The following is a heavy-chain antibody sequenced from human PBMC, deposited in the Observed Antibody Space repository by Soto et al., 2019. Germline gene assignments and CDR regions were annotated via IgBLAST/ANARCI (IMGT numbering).Heavy chain of an antibody. CDR2: INHSRTT. J-gene: IGHJ5*02. Sequence: SETLSLTCAVYGASFSDSYWTWVRQPPGKGLEWIGEINHSRTTNYNPSLKSRVTISVDTSKNQFSLKLTSVTAADTAVYYCARSNTAFDPWGHGTLVTVSS. V-gene: IGHV4-34*01. CDR1: GASFSDSY. D-gene: IGHD4-4*01. CDR3: ARSNTAFDP.